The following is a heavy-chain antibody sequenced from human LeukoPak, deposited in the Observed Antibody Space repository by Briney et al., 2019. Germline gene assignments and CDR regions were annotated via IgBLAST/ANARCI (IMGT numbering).Heavy chain of an antibody. D-gene: IGHD3-10*01. J-gene: IGHJ4*02. CDR3: ARHLHYYGSGSLTDFDY. CDR1: GGSFSGYY. V-gene: IGHV4-34*01. CDR2: IYYSGST. Sequence: SETLSLTCAVYGGSFSGYYWSWIRQPPGKGLEWIGSIYYSGSTYYNPSLKSRVTISVDTSKNQFSLKLSSVTAADTAVYYCARHLHYYGSGSLTDFDYWGQGTLVTVSS.